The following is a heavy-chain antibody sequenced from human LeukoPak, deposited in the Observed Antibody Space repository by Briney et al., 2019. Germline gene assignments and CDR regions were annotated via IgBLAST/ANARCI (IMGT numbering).Heavy chain of an antibody. CDR3: ARVYDNSAYYGYYFDY. J-gene: IGHJ4*02. V-gene: IGHV4-30-4*01. D-gene: IGHD3-22*01. CDR1: GGSISSGDCY. CDR2: ISYSGST. Sequence: SETLSLTCTVSGGSISSGDCYWSWIRQPPGKGLEWIGYISYSGSTYYNPSLKSRVAISVDTSKNQFSLKLSSVTAADTAVYYCARVYDNSAYYGYYFDYWGQGTLVTVSS.